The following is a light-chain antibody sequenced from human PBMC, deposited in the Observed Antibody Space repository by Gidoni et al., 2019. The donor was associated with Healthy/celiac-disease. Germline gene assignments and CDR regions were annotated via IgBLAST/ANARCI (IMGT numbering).Light chain of an antibody. CDR1: NIGSKS. CDR3: QVWDSSSDHHVV. V-gene: IGLV3-21*02. CDR2: DDS. J-gene: IGLJ2*01. Sequence: SYVLTQPPSVSGAPGQKARITCGGNNIGSKSERWYQQMPGQAPVLVVYDDSARPSGIPERFSGSNSGNTATLSISRFEAGDEADSYCQVWDSSSDHHVVFGGGTKLTVL.